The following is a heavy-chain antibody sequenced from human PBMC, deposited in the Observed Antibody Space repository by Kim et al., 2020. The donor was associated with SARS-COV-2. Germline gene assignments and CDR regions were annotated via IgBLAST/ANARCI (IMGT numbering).Heavy chain of an antibody. J-gene: IGHJ1*01. CDR3: AKDHPSSGWPTFVP. CDR1: GFTFSRRA. CDR2: VNNNNNP. V-gene: IGHV3-23*05. D-gene: IGHD6-19*01. Sequence: GGSLRLSCAASGFTFSRRAMSWVRQVPGKGLEWIASVNNNNNPYYADSVKGRFTVSRDITKDTLYLQMNSLRADDTALYYCAKDHPSSGWPTFVPWGQGT.